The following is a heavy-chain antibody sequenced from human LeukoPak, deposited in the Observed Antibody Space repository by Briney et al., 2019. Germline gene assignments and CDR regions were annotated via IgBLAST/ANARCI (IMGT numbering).Heavy chain of an antibody. V-gene: IGHV1-18*01. CDR2: ISTYSGNP. Sequence: ASVKASCKASGYTFTRNGISWVRQAPGQGLEWMGWISTYSGNPIYAQKVQGRVTMTTDTSTSTAYMELRSLSSDDTAVYYCARDREIVGGTTFDYWGQGTLVTVSS. D-gene: IGHD1-26*01. J-gene: IGHJ4*02. CDR1: GYTFTRNG. CDR3: ARDREIVGGTTFDY.